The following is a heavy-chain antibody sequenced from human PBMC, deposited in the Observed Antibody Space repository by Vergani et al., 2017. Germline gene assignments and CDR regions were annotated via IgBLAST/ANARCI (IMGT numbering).Heavy chain of an antibody. Sequence: QVQLQESGPGLVKPSQSLSLTCTVSGGSMSDFDWTWIRQPAGRGLEWIGRIYPNGNGNYNESLRSRLTMSIDTSRSQFSLSLSSVTAADTAVYYCARGNCGVNCPKYNWLAPWGRGILVTVSS. D-gene: IGHD2-21*01. CDR3: ARGNCGVNCPKYNWLAP. V-gene: IGHV4-4*07. CDR1: GGSMSDFD. J-gene: IGHJ5*02. CDR2: IYPNGNG.